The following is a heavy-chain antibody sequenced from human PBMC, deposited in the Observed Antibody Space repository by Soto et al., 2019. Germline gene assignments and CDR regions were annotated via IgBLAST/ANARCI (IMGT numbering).Heavy chain of an antibody. CDR2: ICGSGAST. D-gene: IGHD1-26*01. J-gene: IGHJ4*02. CDR1: GFTFSSYA. Sequence: EVQLLESGGGLVQPGESLRLSCAASGFTFSSYAMSWVRQAPGKGLEWVSAICGSGASTYYADSVKGRFTISRDNSKNTLYLQMNSLRAEDTAVYYCAKDQFLGTVGAPFDYWGQGTLVTVSS. V-gene: IGHV3-23*01. CDR3: AKDQFLGTVGAPFDY.